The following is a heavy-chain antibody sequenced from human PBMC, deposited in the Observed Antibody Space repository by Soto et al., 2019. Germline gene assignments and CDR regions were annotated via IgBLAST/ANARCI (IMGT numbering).Heavy chain of an antibody. Sequence: EVQLLESGGGLVQPGGSLRLSCAASGFTFSSYAMSWVRQAPGKGLEWVSAISGSGGSTYYADSVKGRFTISGDNSKNTLYLQMSSRRAEDTAVYYCAKAGRGIAVAGLDYYYYYGMDVWGLGTTVTVSS. V-gene: IGHV3-23*01. CDR2: ISGSGGST. CDR1: GFTFSSYA. D-gene: IGHD6-19*01. J-gene: IGHJ6*02. CDR3: AKAGRGIAVAGLDYYYYYGMDV.